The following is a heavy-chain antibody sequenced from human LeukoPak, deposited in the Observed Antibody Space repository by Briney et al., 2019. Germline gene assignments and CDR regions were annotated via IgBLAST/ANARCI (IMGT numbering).Heavy chain of an antibody. CDR2: IYYSGAT. D-gene: IGHD1-26*01. J-gene: IGHJ4*02. Sequence: PSETLSLTCTVSVGSISGYFWSWVRQAPGTGLDWIGHIYYSGATNYNPSLRSRVTISVDTSKNQFSLKLRSVTAADTAVYYCARAQYSGSCCDYWGQGALVTVSS. CDR1: VGSISGYF. CDR3: ARAQYSGSCCDY. V-gene: IGHV4-59*13.